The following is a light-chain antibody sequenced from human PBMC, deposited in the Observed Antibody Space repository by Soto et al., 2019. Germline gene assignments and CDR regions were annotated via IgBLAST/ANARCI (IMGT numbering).Light chain of an antibody. J-gene: IGLJ1*01. CDR1: SSDVGGYNY. CDR3: CSYAGSYTHG. CDR2: DVS. Sequence: HSALTQPRSVSGSPGQSVTISCTGTSSDVGGYNYVSWYQQHPGKAPKLMIYDVSKRPSGVPDRFSGSKSGNTASLTISGLQAEDEADYYCCSYAGSYTHGFGTGTKVTVL. V-gene: IGLV2-11*01.